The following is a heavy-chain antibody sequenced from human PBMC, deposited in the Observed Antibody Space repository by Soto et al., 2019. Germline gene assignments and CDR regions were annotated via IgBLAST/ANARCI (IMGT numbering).Heavy chain of an antibody. D-gene: IGHD3-22*01. V-gene: IGHV3-7*03. CDR3: ARVVPTYFYDSSGYYFDY. CDR2: IKQDGSEK. CDR1: GFTFSSYW. Sequence: LSLTCAASGFTFSSYWMSWVRQAPGKGLEWVANIKQDGSEKYYVDSVKGRFTISRDNAKNSLYLQMNSLRAEDTDVYYCARVVPTYFYDSSGYYFDYWGQGTLVTVSS. J-gene: IGHJ4*02.